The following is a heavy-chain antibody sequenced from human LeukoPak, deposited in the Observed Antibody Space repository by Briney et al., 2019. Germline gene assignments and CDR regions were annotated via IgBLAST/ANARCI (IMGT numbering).Heavy chain of an antibody. V-gene: IGHV3-30*02. J-gene: IGHJ4*02. CDR1: GFTFSSYG. Sequence: GGSLRLSCAASGFTFSSYGMHWVRQAPGKGLEWVTFIRFDGSNTNYADSVKGRFTISRDNSKSTLYLQMNSLRPEDTAVYYCAKGNRHDYDSTGYYPIDYWGQGTLVTVSS. D-gene: IGHD3-22*01. CDR3: AKGNRHDYDSTGYYPIDY. CDR2: IRFDGSNT.